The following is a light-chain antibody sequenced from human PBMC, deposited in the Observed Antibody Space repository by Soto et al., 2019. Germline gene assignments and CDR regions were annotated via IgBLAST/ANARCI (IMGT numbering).Light chain of an antibody. J-gene: IGLJ2*01. Sequence: QLVLTQSPSASASLGASVKLTCTLSSGHSSYAIAWHQQRPKKGPRYLMKLNSDGSHSKGDGIPDRFSGSSSGAERYLTISSLQSEDEADYYCQTWGTGIQVFGGGTKLTVL. CDR1: SGHSSYA. V-gene: IGLV4-69*01. CDR2: LNSDGSH. CDR3: QTWGTGIQV.